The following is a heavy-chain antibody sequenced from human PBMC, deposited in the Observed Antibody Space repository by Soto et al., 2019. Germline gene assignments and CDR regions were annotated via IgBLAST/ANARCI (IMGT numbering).Heavy chain of an antibody. D-gene: IGHD3-3*02. CDR3: ATLLDWDFSRLDD. CDR1: GFMFSSYG. CDR2: ISKDGSVK. Sequence: GGSLRLSWTASGFMFSSYGMHWVRQGPGKGLEWVALISKDGSVKNYAESVEGRFTSSRDNSKNTVFLQMNSLRHEDTAVYYCATLLDWDFSRLDDWRQGTTFPVSS. V-gene: IGHV3-30*19. J-gene: IGHJ6*02.